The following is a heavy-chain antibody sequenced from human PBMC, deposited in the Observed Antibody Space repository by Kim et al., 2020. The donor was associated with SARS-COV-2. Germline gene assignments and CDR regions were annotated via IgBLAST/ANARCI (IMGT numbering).Heavy chain of an antibody. D-gene: IGHD4-4*01. V-gene: IGHV4-34*01. CDR3: ASGATVTTFYYYYGMDV. J-gene: IGHJ6*02. Sequence: RRSRVTISVDTSKNQFSLKLSSVTAADTAVYYCASGATVTTFYYYYGMDVWGQGTTVTVSS.